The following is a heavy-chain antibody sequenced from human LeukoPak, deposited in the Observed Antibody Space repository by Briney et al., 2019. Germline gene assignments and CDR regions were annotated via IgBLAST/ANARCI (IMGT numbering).Heavy chain of an antibody. CDR1: GYTFTGYY. J-gene: IGHJ4*02. CDR2: INPNSGGT. Sequence: GASVKVSCKASGYTFTGYYMHWVRLAPGQGLEWMGWINPNSGGTNYAQKFQGRVTMTRDTSISTAYMELSRLRSDDTAVYYCARIGSGSYYYDYFDYWGQGTLVTVSS. CDR3: ARIGSGSYYYDYFDY. D-gene: IGHD3-10*01. V-gene: IGHV1-2*02.